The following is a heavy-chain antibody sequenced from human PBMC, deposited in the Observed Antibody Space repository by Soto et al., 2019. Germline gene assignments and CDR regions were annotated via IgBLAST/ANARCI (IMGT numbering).Heavy chain of an antibody. CDR1: GFTFSSYA. D-gene: IGHD6-13*01. V-gene: IGHV3-30-3*01. J-gene: IGHJ6*02. CDR2: ISYDGSNK. CDR3: ARAVAAADTWYLYYYYGMDV. Sequence: GGSLRLSCAASGFTFSSYAMHWVRQAPGKGLEWVAVISYDGSNKYYADSVKGRFTISRDNSKNTLYLQMNSLRAEDTAVYYCARAVAAADTWYLYYYYGMDVWGQGTTVTVSS.